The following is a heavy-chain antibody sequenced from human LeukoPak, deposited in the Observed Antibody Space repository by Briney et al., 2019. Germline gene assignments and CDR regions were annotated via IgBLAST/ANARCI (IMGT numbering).Heavy chain of an antibody. J-gene: IGHJ4*02. CDR1: GYTFTSYY. D-gene: IGHD6-13*01. V-gene: IGHV1-46*01. Sequence: ASVKVSCKASGYTFTSYYMHWVRQAPGQGLEWMGIINPSGGSTSYAQKFQGRVTMTRDTSTSTIYMELSSLRSEDTAVCYCASPEAAAAHGGFDYWGQGTLVTVSS. CDR2: INPSGGST. CDR3: ASPEAAAAHGGFDY.